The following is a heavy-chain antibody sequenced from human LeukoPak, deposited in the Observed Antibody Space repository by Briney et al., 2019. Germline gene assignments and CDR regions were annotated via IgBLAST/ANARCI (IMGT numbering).Heavy chain of an antibody. CDR2: FHYSGST. Sequence: SETLSLTCTVSGGSMSSYYWSWIRQPPGKGLEWIGYFHYSGSTNYNPSLKSRVTISADTSKNQFSLKLSSVTAADTAVYYCARGGYIYGSRGNWFDPWGQGTLVTVSS. CDR3: ARGGYIYGSRGNWFDP. V-gene: IGHV4-59*01. J-gene: IGHJ5*02. CDR1: GGSMSSYY. D-gene: IGHD5-18*01.